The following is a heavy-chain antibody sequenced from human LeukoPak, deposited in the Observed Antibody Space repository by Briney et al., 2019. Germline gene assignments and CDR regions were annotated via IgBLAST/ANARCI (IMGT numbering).Heavy chain of an antibody. J-gene: IGHJ4*02. D-gene: IGHD6-13*01. Sequence: GGSLRLSCAASGFTFSSYAMSWVRQAPGKGLELVSAISGSGGSTYYADSVKGRFTISRDNSKNTLYLQMNSLRAEDTAVYYCAKIPSSSWRRFDYWGQGTLVTVSS. CDR2: ISGSGGST. CDR1: GFTFSSYA. V-gene: IGHV3-23*01. CDR3: AKIPSSSWRRFDY.